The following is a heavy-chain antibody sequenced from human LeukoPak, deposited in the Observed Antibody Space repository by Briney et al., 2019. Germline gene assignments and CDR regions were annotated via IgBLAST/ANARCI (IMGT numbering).Heavy chain of an antibody. CDR3: ARAVVVVAATNGAFDI. V-gene: IGHV1-69*04. CDR2: IIPIFGIA. J-gene: IGHJ3*02. Sequence: TVKVSCKASGGTFSSYAISWVRQAPGQGLEWMGRIIPIFGIANYAQKFQGRVTITADKSTSTAYMELSSLRSEDTAVYYCARAVVVVAATNGAFDIWGQGTMVTVSS. D-gene: IGHD2-15*01. CDR1: GGTFSSYA.